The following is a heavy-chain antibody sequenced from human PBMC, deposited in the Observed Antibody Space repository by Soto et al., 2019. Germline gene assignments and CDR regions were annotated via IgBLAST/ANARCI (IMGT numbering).Heavy chain of an antibody. J-gene: IGHJ4*02. CDR3: ARDHWFGKLSDGGFDY. CDR1: GFTFSSYG. D-gene: IGHD3-10*01. V-gene: IGHV3-33*01. CDR2: IWYDGSNK. Sequence: QVQLVESGGGVVQPGRSLRLSCAASGFTFSSYGMHWVRQAPGKGLEWVAVIWYDGSNKYYADSVKGRFTISRDNSKNTLYLQMNSLRAEDTAVYYCARDHWFGKLSDGGFDYWGQGTLVTVSS.